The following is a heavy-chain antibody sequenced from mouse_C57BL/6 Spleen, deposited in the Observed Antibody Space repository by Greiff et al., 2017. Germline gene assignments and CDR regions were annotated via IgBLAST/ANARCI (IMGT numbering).Heavy chain of an antibody. CDR2: INPGSGGT. CDR1: GYAFTNYL. J-gene: IGHJ2*01. D-gene: IGHD1-1*01. CDR3: ARNPDYYGSLYFDY. Sequence: VQLKESGAELVRPGTSVKVSCKASGYAFTNYLIEWVKQRPGQGLEWIGVINPGSGGTNYNEKFKGKATLTADKSSSTAYMQLSSLTSEDSAVYFCARNPDYYGSLYFDYWGQGTTLTVSS. V-gene: IGHV1-54*01.